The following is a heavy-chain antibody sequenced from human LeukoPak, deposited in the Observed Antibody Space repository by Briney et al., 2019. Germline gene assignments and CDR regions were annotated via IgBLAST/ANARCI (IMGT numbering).Heavy chain of an antibody. CDR3: ARDQTSNAQLLSGGRIDY. V-gene: IGHV4-59*11. D-gene: IGHD2-2*01. CDR1: GGSISGHY. CDR2: AHYSGST. J-gene: IGHJ4*02. Sequence: SETLSLTCTVSGGSISGHYWSWIRQPPGKGLEWIGYAHYSGSTNYNSSLKSRLTISVDTSKNQFSLKLNSVTAADTAVYYCARDQTSNAQLLSGGRIDYWGQGTLVVVSS.